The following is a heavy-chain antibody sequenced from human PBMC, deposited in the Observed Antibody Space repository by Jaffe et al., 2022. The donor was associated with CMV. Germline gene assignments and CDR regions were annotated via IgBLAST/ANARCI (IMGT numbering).Heavy chain of an antibody. Sequence: QVQLQQWGAGLLKPSETLSLTCAVYGGSFSGYYWSWIRQPPGKGLEWIGEINHSGSTNYNPSLKSRVTISVDTSKNQFSLKLSSVTAADTAVYYCARGLSSGWYYSDGHYFDYWGQGTLVTVSS. D-gene: IGHD6-19*01. CDR2: INHSGST. CDR1: GGSFSGYY. J-gene: IGHJ4*02. V-gene: IGHV4-34*01. CDR3: ARGLSSGWYYSDGHYFDY.